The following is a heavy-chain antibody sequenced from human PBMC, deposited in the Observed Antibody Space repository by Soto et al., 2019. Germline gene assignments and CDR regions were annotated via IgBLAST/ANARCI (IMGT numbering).Heavy chain of an antibody. D-gene: IGHD3-10*01. CDR3: AREVLWSRYFDY. J-gene: IGHJ4*02. V-gene: IGHV3-30*01. Sequence: SVKGRFTISRDNSQNTLYLQMNSLRPEDTGVYYCAREVLWSRYFDYWGQGPLVPVPS.